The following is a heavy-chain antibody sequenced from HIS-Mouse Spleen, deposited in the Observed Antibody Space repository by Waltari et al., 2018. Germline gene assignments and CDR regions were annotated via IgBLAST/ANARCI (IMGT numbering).Heavy chain of an antibody. CDR3: AREIPYSSSWYDWYFDL. CDR2: IYYRGST. CDR1: GGTISSSRYY. J-gene: IGHJ2*01. D-gene: IGHD6-13*01. Sequence: QLQLQESGPGLVKPSETLSLTCTVPGGTISSSRYYVAWIRQPPGKGLEWIGSIYYRGSTYYNPSLKSRVTISVDTSKNQFSLKLSSVTAADTAVYYCAREIPYSSSWYDWYFDLWGRGTLVTVSS. V-gene: IGHV4-39*07.